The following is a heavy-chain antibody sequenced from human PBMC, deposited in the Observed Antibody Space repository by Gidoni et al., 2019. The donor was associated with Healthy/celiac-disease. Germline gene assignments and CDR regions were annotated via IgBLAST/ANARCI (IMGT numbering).Heavy chain of an antibody. CDR2: ISSSSSTI. V-gene: IGHV3-48*04. D-gene: IGHD3-16*02. CDR1: GLTFSSYS. J-gene: IGHJ4*02. Sequence: EVQLVESGGGLVQPGGSLRRSCAAYGLTFSSYSMNWVRQAPGKGLEWVSYISSSSSTIYYSDSVKGRFTISRDNAKNSLYLQMNSLRAEDPAVYYCARDLKGDYVCGSYRYRDYWGQGTLVTVSS. CDR3: ARDLKGDYVCGSYRYRDY.